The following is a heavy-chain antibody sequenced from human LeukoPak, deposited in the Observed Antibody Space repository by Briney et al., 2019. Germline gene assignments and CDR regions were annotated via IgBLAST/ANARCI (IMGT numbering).Heavy chain of an antibody. V-gene: IGHV3-23*01. CDR1: GFTFSSYA. J-gene: IGHJ4*02. D-gene: IGHD6-13*01. Sequence: PGGSLRLSCAASGFTFSSYAMSWVRQAPGKGLEWVSAISGSGGSTYYADSVKGRVTISRDNSKNTLYLQMNSLRAEDTAVYYCAKSSSSWYLGLVDYWGQGTLVTVSS. CDR3: AKSSSSWYLGLVDY. CDR2: ISGSGGST.